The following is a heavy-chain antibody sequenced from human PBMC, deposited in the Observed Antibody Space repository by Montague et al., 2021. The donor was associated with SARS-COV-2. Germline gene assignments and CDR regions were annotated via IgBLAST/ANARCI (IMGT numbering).Heavy chain of an antibody. CDR1: GGSISGYY. J-gene: IGHJ4*02. CDR3: ARGFDY. CDR2: FNHSGST. Sequence: SETLSLTCAVYGGSISGYYWSWIRQPPGKGLEWIGDFNHSGSTNYNPSLKSRVTISVDTSKNQFSLKLSSVTAADTAVYYCARGFDYWGQGTLVTVSS. V-gene: IGHV4-34*01.